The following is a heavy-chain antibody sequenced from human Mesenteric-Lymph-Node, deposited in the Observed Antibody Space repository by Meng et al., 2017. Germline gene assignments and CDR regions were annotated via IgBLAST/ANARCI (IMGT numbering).Heavy chain of an antibody. CDR1: GGSFSVYY. J-gene: IGHJ3*02. Sequence: SETLSLTCAVYGGSFSVYYWSWIRQPPGKGLEWIGEINHSGSTNYNPSLKSRVTISVDTSKNQFSLKLSSVTAADTAVYYCARLYYYDSSGSTDAFDIWGQGTMVTVSS. CDR3: ARLYYYDSSGSTDAFDI. CDR2: INHSGST. V-gene: IGHV4-34*01. D-gene: IGHD3-22*01.